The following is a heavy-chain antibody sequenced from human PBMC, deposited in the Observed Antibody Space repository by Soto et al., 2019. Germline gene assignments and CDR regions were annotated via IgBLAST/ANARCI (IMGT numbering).Heavy chain of an antibody. D-gene: IGHD3-3*01. J-gene: IGHJ4*02. CDR2: IYYSGST. CDR1: GGSISSYY. CDR3: ARTAYYDFWSGYYTGFTTAFDY. V-gene: IGHV4-59*08. Sequence: SETLSLTCTVSGGSISSYYWSWIRQPPGKGLEWIGYIYYSGSTNYNPSLKSRVTIAVDTSKNQFSLKLSSVTAADTAVYYCARTAYYDFWSGYYTGFTTAFDYWGQGTLVTVSS.